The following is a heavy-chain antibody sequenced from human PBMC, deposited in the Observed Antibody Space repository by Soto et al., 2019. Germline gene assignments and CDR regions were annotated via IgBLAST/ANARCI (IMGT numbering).Heavy chain of an antibody. CDR3: ARGRVWFGELNFDY. CDR2: INHSGST. D-gene: IGHD3-10*01. CDR1: GGPFSGYY. V-gene: IGHV4-34*01. Sequence: PSETLSLTCAVYGGPFSGYYWSWIRQPPGKGLEWIGEINHSGSTNYNPSLKSRVTISVDTSKNQFSLKLSSVTAADTAVYYCARGRVWFGELNFDYWGQGTLVTVSS. J-gene: IGHJ4*02.